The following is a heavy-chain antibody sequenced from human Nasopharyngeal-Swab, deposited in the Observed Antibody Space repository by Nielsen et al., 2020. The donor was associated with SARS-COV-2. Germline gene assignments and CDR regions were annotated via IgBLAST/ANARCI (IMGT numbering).Heavy chain of an antibody. V-gene: IGHV3-23*01. D-gene: IGHD2-2*02. CDR3: ARMGQSCRGTTCYMIGMVV. Sequence: GESLKISCPASGFTFGTYAMSWARQAPGRGLEWVSGLNGSGNKTYYGDSVRGRFIISRDNTKNTLFLQMNSLRAEDTALYYCARMGQSCRGTTCYMIGMVVLGRVTTVTISS. CDR2: LNGSGNKT. J-gene: IGHJ6*02. CDR1: GFTFGTYA.